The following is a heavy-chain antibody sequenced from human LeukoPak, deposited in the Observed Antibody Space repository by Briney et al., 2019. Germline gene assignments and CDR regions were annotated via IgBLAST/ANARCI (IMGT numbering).Heavy chain of an antibody. D-gene: IGHD2-2*01. CDR1: GGSFSGYY. V-gene: IGHV4-59*10. J-gene: IGHJ4*02. CDR2: IYTSGST. CDR3: ARGGLYCSSTSCYWAFDY. Sequence: PSETLSLTCAVYGGSFSGYYWSWIRQPAGKGLEWIGRIYTSGSTNYNPSLKSRVTMSVDTSKNQFSLKLSSVTAADTAVYYCARGGLYCSSTSCYWAFDYWGQGTLVTVSS.